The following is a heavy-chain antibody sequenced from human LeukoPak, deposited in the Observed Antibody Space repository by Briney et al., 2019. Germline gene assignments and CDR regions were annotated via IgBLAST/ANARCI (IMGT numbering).Heavy chain of an antibody. CDR2: TYYSGST. CDR3: ARRVLWSCTAFDI. Sequence: SETLSLTCTVSGGSISTYCWSWIRQPPGKGLEWIGYTYYSGSTNYNPSLKSRVTISVDTSKNQFSLKLSSVTAADTAMYYCARRVLWSCTAFDIWGQGTMVTVSS. J-gene: IGHJ3*02. V-gene: IGHV4-59*08. D-gene: IGHD2-21*01. CDR1: GGSISTYC.